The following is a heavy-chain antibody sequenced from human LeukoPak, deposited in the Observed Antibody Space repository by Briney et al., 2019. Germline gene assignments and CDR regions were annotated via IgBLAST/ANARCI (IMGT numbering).Heavy chain of an antibody. CDR2: ISAYNGNT. Sequence: ASVKVSCKASGYTFTSYGISWVRQAPGQGNELMGWISAYNGNTNYAQKLQGRVTMTTDTSTSTAYMELRSLRSDDTAVYYCARGQLLWFGERAGYFDYWGQGTLVTVSS. CDR3: ARGQLLWFGERAGYFDY. V-gene: IGHV1-18*01. D-gene: IGHD3-10*01. J-gene: IGHJ4*02. CDR1: GYTFTSYG.